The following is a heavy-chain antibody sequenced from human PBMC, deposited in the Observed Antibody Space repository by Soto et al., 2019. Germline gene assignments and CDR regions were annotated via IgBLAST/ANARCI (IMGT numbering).Heavy chain of an antibody. CDR3: AKDYYGSSGYGVGFDY. Sequence: EVQLLESGGGLVQPGGSLRLSCAASGFTFSSYAMSWVRQAPGKRLEWVSAISGSGGSTYYADSVKGRFTISRDNSKNTLYLQMNSLRAEDTAVYYCAKDYYGSSGYGVGFDYWGQGTLVTVSS. CDR1: GFTFSSYA. D-gene: IGHD3-22*01. CDR2: ISGSGGST. V-gene: IGHV3-23*01. J-gene: IGHJ4*02.